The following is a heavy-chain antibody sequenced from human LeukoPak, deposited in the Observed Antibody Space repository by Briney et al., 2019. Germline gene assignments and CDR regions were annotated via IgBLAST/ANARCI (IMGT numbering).Heavy chain of an antibody. CDR3: ARVPSVVVTGTPLGS. CDR1: GYTCTNYD. D-gene: IGHD2-21*02. V-gene: IGHV1-18*04. CDR2: ISTNVDSR. J-gene: IGHJ4*02. Sequence: GASVKVSCEAAGYTCTNYDISWGGQAPGQGLEWMGGISTNVDSRKYAQKFQGRVTMTTDTKTATADEELRGLRSDDTAVYYCARVPSVVVTGTPLGSWGEGALVAVSS.